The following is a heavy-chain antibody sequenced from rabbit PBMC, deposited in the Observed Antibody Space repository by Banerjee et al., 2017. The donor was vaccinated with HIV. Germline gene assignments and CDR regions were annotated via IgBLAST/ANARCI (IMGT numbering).Heavy chain of an antibody. CDR3: ARDLAGVIGWNFNL. D-gene: IGHD4-1*01. CDR2: IYTGSSGNT. J-gene: IGHJ4*01. V-gene: IGHV1S45*01. CDR1: GFSFSSSYY. Sequence: QEQLEESGGDLVKPEGSLTLTCTASGFSFSSSYYMCWVRQAPGKGLEWIGCIYTGSSGNTVYASWAKGRFTISKTSSTTVTLQMTSLTAADTASYFCARDLAGVIGWNFNLWGQGTLVTVS.